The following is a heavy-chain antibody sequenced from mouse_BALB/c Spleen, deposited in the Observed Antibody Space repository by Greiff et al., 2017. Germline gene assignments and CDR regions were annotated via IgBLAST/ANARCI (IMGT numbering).Heavy chain of an antibody. CDR2: ISSGGSYT. V-gene: IGHV5-9-4*01. Sequence: DVKLVESGGGLVKPGGSLKLSCAASGFTFSSYAMSWVRQSPEKRLEWVAEISSGGSYTYYPDTVTGRFTISRDNAKNTLYLEMSSLRSEDTAMYYCARDLGDYYGSSPWFAYWGQGTLVTVSA. D-gene: IGHD1-1*01. J-gene: IGHJ3*01. CDR1: GFTFSSYA. CDR3: ARDLGDYYGSSPWFAY.